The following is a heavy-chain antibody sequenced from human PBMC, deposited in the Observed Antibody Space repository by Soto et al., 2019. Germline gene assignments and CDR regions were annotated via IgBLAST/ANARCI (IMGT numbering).Heavy chain of an antibody. D-gene: IGHD2-15*01. Sequence: QVQLVESGGGVVQAGTSLRLSCSVSGFSLDTYGMHWVRPATGKGLEWEAVIWFDGITAYYADIVKGRFIISRATSRNTLYLQLQSRSAADPSLYYCARAGDCSSGSCCPGPGDYWGPGTMGNVSS. CDR3: ARAGDCSSGSCCPGPGDY. CDR1: GFSLDTYG. J-gene: IGHJ4*02. CDR2: IWFDGITA. V-gene: IGHV3-33*01.